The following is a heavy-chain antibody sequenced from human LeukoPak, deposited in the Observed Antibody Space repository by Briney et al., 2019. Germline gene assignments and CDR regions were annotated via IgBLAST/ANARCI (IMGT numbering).Heavy chain of an antibody. CDR3: ARGPSSPLTH. V-gene: IGHV3-48*03. CDR1: GFAFSSYE. Sequence: GGSLRLSCAASGFAFSSYEMNWVRQAPGKGLERVSYISSNGDPINYAVSVKGRFTISRDNAKITLYLQMDSLRAEDTAVYYCARGPSSPLTHWGQGTLVTVSA. D-gene: IGHD6-6*01. J-gene: IGHJ4*02. CDR2: ISSNGDPI.